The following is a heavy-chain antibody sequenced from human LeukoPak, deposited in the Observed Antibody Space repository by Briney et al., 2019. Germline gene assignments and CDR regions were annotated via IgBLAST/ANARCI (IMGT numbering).Heavy chain of an antibody. CDR1: GDSVSSNRAA. CDR3: ARGGLGYCSGGSCYGGYYYYMDV. J-gene: IGHJ6*03. CDR2: TFYRSERYK. D-gene: IGHD2-15*01. V-gene: IGHV6-1*01. Sequence: SQTLSLTCAISGDSVSSNRAAWNWIRQSPSRGLEWLGRTFYRSERYKDYAVSLKSRVTINSDTSKNQFSLQMNSVTPEDTAVYYCARGGLGYCSGGSCYGGYYYYMDVWGKGTTVTISS.